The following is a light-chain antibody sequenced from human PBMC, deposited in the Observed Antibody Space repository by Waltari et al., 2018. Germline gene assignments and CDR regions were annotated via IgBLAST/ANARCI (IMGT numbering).Light chain of an antibody. CDR1: SSNIGNKY. CDR2: AKV. V-gene: IGLV1-51*01. Sequence: QSVLTQPPSVSAAPGQKVTISCSGYSSNIGNKYVSWYQQLPGTAPKLRIYAKVERPSGIPARFSGSKSGTSATLDITGLQTGDEADYFCGTWDSGLRAVVFGGGTKLTVL. J-gene: IGLJ3*02. CDR3: GTWDSGLRAVV.